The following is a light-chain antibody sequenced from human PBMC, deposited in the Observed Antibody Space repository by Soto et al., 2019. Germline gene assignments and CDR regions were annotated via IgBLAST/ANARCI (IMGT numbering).Light chain of an antibody. CDR1: QSVSNNY. CDR2: GSS. Sequence: EVVLTQSPDTLSLSPGERATLSCRASQSVSNNYFAWYQQKPGQPPRLLIFGSSDRATGIPDRFSGSGSGTDFTLTISRLEPEDFAVYYCHQYGSSPPYTFGQGTKLEIK. CDR3: HQYGSSPPYT. V-gene: IGKV3-20*01. J-gene: IGKJ2*01.